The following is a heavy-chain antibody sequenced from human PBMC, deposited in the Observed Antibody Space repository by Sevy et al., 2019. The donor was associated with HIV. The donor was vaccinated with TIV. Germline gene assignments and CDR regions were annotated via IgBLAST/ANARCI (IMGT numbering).Heavy chain of an antibody. CDR3: AREHTGSFPDF. J-gene: IGHJ4*02. Sequence: GGSLRLSCAASGFTFRDYPMNWIRQAPGKGLEWLSYISRASDSIYYADSVMGRFTVSRDNAKNSLYLQVDRLSDEDTAIYYCAREHTGSFPDFWGQGTLVTVSS. D-gene: IGHD1-26*01. V-gene: IGHV3-48*02. CDR2: ISRASDSI. CDR1: GFTFRDYP.